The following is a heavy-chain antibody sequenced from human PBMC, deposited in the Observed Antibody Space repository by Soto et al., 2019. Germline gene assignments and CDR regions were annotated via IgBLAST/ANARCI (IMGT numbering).Heavy chain of an antibody. CDR3: ARGLRESSGKDYFHH. V-gene: IGHV1-8*01. Sequence: ASVKVSCKASGYTFSSYDINWVRQATGQGLEWLGWMNPNSGNTGYAQKFQGRVTMTRNTSISTAYMELSSLRSEDTAVYYCARGLRESSGKDYFHHWGQRTHVTVSS. CDR2: MNPNSGNT. CDR1: GYTFSSYD. J-gene: IGHJ1*01. D-gene: IGHD3-22*01.